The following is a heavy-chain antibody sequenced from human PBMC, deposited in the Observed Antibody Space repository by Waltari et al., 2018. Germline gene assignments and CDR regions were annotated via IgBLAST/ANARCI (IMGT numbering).Heavy chain of an antibody. CDR1: GGSISSSSSY. D-gene: IGHD7-27*01. Sequence: QLQLQESGPGLVKPSETLSLTCTVSGGSISSSSSYWGWIRQPPGKGLEWIGSIYYSGSTYYNPSLKSRVTISVDTSKNQFSLKLSSVTAADTAVYYCARDAGDIWYFDLWGRGTLVTVSS. CDR2: IYYSGST. V-gene: IGHV4-39*07. CDR3: ARDAGDIWYFDL. J-gene: IGHJ2*01.